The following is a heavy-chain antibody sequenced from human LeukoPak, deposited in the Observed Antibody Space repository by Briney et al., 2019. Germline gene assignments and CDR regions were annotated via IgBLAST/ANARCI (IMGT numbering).Heavy chain of an antibody. CDR3: GGAFGGVIVSAD. V-gene: IGHV1-8*01. CDR2: MNPNSGNT. Sequence: ASVKVSCTASGYTFTSYDINWVRQATGQGLEWMGWMNPNSGNTGYAQKFQGRVTITADKSTSTAYMELSSLRSEDTAVYYCGGAFGGVIVSADWGQGTLVTVSS. CDR1: GYTFTSYD. D-gene: IGHD3-16*02. J-gene: IGHJ4*02.